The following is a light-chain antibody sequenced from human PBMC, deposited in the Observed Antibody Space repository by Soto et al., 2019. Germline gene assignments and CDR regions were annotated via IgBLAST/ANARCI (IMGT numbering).Light chain of an antibody. V-gene: IGKV3-15*01. CDR1: QSVSSN. Sequence: EVVMTQSPATLSVSPGERATFSCRASQSVSSNLAWYQQKVGQAPRLLIYRASTRATGIPARFSGSGSGTEFTLTISSLQSEDFAVYYCQQHNNWPLTFGGGTKVEIK. CDR3: QQHNNWPLT. J-gene: IGKJ4*01. CDR2: RAS.